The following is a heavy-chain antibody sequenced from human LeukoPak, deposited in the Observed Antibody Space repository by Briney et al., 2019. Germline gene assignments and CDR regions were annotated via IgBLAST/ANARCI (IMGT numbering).Heavy chain of an antibody. V-gene: IGHV3-7*03. CDR1: GFTFSSYW. CDR3: ARGSSFSNF. Sequence: GGSLRLSCAASGFTFSSYWMSWVRQAPGKWLEWVANIKQDGSEKYYVDSVKGRFTISRDNAKKFLYLQMNSLRAEDTAFYYCARGSSFSNFWGQGILVTVSS. CDR2: IKQDGSEK. J-gene: IGHJ4*02. D-gene: IGHD6-13*01.